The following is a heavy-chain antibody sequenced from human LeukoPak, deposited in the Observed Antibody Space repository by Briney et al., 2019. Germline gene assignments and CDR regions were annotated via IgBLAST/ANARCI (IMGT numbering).Heavy chain of an antibody. Sequence: GGSLRLSCAASGFTFSSYGMHWVRQAPGKGLEWVAIIRYDGSNKYYADSVKGRFTISRDNSKNTLYLQMNSLRAEDTAVYYCAKLTEQEIVGATRGAFDIWGQGTMVTVSS. D-gene: IGHD1-26*01. V-gene: IGHV3-30*02. CDR3: AKLTEQEIVGATRGAFDI. CDR2: IRYDGSNK. J-gene: IGHJ3*02. CDR1: GFTFSSYG.